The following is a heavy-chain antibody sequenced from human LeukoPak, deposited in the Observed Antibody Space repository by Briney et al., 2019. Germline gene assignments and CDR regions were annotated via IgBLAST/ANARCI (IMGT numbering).Heavy chain of an antibody. CDR2: VSYDGSDK. V-gene: IGHV3-30*18. Sequence: GGSLRLSCAASGFTFRSYGMHWVRRAPGKGLEWVAVVSYDGSDKYYADSVRGRFTISRDNSKNTLYLQMEGLTPEDTAVYYCVNVDYWGQGTLVTVSS. CDR3: VNVDY. J-gene: IGHJ4*02. CDR1: GFTFRSYG.